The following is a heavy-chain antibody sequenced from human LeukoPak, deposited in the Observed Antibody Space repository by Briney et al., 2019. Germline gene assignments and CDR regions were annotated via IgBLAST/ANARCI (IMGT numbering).Heavy chain of an antibody. D-gene: IGHD6-13*01. V-gene: IGHV4-59*01. J-gene: IGHJ4*02. CDR1: GGSISNYY. CDR3: ARGAAAAGY. Sequence: PSETLSLTCTVSGGSISNYYWSWIRQPPGKGLEWIGYIYYSGSTNYNPSLKSRVTISVDTSKNQFSLKLNSVTPADTAVYHCARGAAAAGYWGQGTLVTVSS. CDR2: IYYSGST.